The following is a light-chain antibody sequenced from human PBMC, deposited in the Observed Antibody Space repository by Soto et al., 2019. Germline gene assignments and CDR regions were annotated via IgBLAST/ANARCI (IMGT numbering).Light chain of an antibody. V-gene: IGLV2-14*01. CDR1: SSDVGGYIY. J-gene: IGLJ1*01. CDR2: DVS. CDR3: SSYTSASTLV. Sequence: QSALTQPASVSGSPGQSITISCTGTSSDVGGYIYASWYQQHPGKAPKLMIYDVSNRPSGLSHRFSGSKSGNTASLTISGLQAADAADYYCSSYTSASTLVFGTGTKVTVL.